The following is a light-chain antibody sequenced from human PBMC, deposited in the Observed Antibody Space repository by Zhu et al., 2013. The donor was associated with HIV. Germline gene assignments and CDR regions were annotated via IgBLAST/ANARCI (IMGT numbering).Light chain of an antibody. V-gene: IGKV1-27*01. CDR2: GAS. Sequence: DIQMTQSPSSLSASVGDRVTITCRASQGIANYLAWYQQKPGKVPNLLIYGASTLQPGVPSRFSGSGSGTGFTLTISRLEPEDFAVYYCQHFGTSRTFGQGTKVEVK. J-gene: IGKJ1*01. CDR1: QGIANY. CDR3: QHFGTSRT.